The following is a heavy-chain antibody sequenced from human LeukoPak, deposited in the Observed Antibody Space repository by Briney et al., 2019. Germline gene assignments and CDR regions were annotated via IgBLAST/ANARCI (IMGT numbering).Heavy chain of an antibody. CDR2: INHSGST. CDR1: GGSFSVYY. CDR3: AVPGIAAAGTADYYGMDV. Sequence: SETLSLTCAVYGGSFSVYYWSWIRQPPGKGLEWIGEINHSGSTNYNPSLKSRVTISVDTSKNQFSLKLSSVTAADTAVYYCAVPGIAAAGTADYYGMDVWGQGTTVTVSS. V-gene: IGHV4-34*01. D-gene: IGHD6-13*01. J-gene: IGHJ6*02.